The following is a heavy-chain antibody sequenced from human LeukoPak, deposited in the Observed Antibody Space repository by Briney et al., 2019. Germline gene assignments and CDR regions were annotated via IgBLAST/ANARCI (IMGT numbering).Heavy chain of an antibody. D-gene: IGHD4-17*01. Sequence: PSETLSLTCTVSGGSISSYYWSWIRQPPGKGLEWIGYMYYSGSTHYNPSLESRVTVSIDTSKKQLSLKLTSVTAADTAVYYCARGTPDYGDLYYYYYMDVWGKGTTVTVSS. CDR1: GGSISSYY. CDR3: ARGTPDYGDLYYYYYMDV. J-gene: IGHJ6*03. CDR2: MYYSGST. V-gene: IGHV4-59*01.